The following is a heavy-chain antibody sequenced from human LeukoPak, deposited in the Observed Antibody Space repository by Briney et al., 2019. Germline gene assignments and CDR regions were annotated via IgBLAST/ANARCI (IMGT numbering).Heavy chain of an antibody. D-gene: IGHD3-22*01. CDR3: ARVGYYASNGPPDY. J-gene: IGHJ4*02. CDR1: GFTFSDYS. V-gene: IGHV3-21*01. CDR2: IGSSSTYI. Sequence: GGSLRLSCAASGFTFSDYSMNWVRQAPGKGLEWVSSIGSSSTYIYYADSVKGRFTISRDNARNSLFLQMNRLRAEDTAVYYCARVGYYASNGPPDYWGQGTLVTVSS.